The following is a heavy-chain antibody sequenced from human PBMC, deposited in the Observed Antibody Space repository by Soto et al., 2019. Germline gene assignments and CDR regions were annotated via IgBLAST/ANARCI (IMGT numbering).Heavy chain of an antibody. Sequence: PSETLSLTCTVSGGSISSSDYNWDWIRQPPGKGLEWIGSVYYSGSTYYNPSLKSRVTISGDTSKNQFSLNLSSVTAADTAVYYCARVLRSEGWTFAYWGQGTLVTVSS. CDR3: ARVLRSEGWTFAY. D-gene: IGHD1-26*01. CDR2: VYYSGST. J-gene: IGHJ4*02. V-gene: IGHV4-39*01. CDR1: GGSISSSDYN.